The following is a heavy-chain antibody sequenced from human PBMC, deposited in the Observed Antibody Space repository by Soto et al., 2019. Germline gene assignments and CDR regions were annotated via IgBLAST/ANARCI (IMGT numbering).Heavy chain of an antibody. CDR2: IYYSGST. V-gene: IGHV4-59*12. Sequence: PSETLSLTCTVSGGSISSYYWSWIRQPPGKGLEWIGYIYYSGSTNYNPSLKSRVTISVDRSKNQFSLKLSSVTAADTAVYYCARVPEGDGYNYAFDYWGQGTLVTVSS. J-gene: IGHJ4*02. CDR3: ARVPEGDGYNYAFDY. CDR1: GGSISSYY. D-gene: IGHD5-12*01.